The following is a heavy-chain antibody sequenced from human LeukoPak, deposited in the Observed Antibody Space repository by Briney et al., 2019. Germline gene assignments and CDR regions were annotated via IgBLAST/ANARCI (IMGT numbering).Heavy chain of an antibody. D-gene: IGHD3-22*01. CDR1: GFTFSSHS. Sequence: GGSLRLSCAASGFTFSSHSMNWVRQAPGKGLEWVSYISSSSSTIYYADSVKGRFTISRDNAKNSLYLQMNSLGAEDTAVYYCARGAYYYEDWGQGTLVTVSS. V-gene: IGHV3-48*01. CDR2: ISSSSSTI. J-gene: IGHJ4*02. CDR3: ARGAYYYED.